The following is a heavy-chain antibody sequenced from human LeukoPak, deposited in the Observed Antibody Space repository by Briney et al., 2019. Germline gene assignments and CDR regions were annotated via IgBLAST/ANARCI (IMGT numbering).Heavy chain of an antibody. CDR2: IYYTGST. J-gene: IGHJ4*02. V-gene: IGHV4-31*03. CDR3: ARGLPGARIPYHFDS. Sequence: PSETLSLTCTVSGDSISNGGYFWSWIRQHPGKGLEWIGYIYYTGSTTYNPSLQSRVTISVDTSKNNFSLRLNSVTAADTAVYFCARGLPGARIPYHFDSWGQGTLVAVSS. CDR1: GDSISNGGYF. D-gene: IGHD1-1*01.